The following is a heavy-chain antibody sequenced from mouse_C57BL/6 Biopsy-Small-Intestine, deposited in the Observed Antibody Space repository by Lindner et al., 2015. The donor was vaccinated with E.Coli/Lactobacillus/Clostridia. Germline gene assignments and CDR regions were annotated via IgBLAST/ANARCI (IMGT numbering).Heavy chain of an antibody. J-gene: IGHJ4*01. CDR1: GYTFTAYH. D-gene: IGHD2-13*01. CDR2: INPNSGGA. CDR3: AREPSIAALDS. Sequence: SVKVSCKASGYTFTAYHIHWVRQAPGQGLEWMGRINPNSGGANYALNFYGRVTMTRDTSISTAYMEVSRLTSDDTAVYFCAREPSIAALDSWGQGTPVTVSS. V-gene: IGHV1-84*02.